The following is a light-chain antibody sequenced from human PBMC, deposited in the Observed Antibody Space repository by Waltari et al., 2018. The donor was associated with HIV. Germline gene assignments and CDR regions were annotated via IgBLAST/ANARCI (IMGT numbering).Light chain of an antibody. J-gene: IGLJ1*01. CDR1: NSDVGAYNY. CDR3: SSYTTSNTFV. V-gene: IGLV2-14*01. Sequence: QSALTQPASVSGSPGQSIPISCTGTNSDVGAYNYVSWFQQHPGKAPELMIYEVSNRPSGVSNRFSGSKSDNTASLTISGLQPKDEADYYCSSYTTSNTFVFGTGTKVTVL. CDR2: EVS.